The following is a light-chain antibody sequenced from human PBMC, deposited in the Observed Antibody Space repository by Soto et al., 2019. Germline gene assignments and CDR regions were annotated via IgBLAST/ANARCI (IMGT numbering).Light chain of an antibody. CDR3: QQYDNLT. Sequence: IQMTQSPSSLSASVGDRVTITCPASQDISNYFNWYQQKPGKAPKLLIYDASNLETGVPSRFSGSGSGTDFTFTISSLQPEDIATYYCQQYDNLTFGGGTKVDIK. V-gene: IGKV1-33*01. CDR2: DAS. J-gene: IGKJ4*01. CDR1: QDISNY.